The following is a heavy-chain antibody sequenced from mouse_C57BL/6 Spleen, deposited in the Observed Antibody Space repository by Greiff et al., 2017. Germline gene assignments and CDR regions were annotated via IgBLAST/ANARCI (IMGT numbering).Heavy chain of an antibody. J-gene: IGHJ3*01. V-gene: IGHV1-15*01. D-gene: IGHD1-3*01. CDR1: GYTFTDYE. CDR2: IDPETGGT. CDR3: TSGEVGRGFAY. Sequence: VQLQQSGAELVRPGASVTLSCKASGYTFTDYEMNWVKQTPVHGLEWIGAIDPETGGTAYNRKFKGKAILTADKSSSSAYMELRSLTSEDSAVXYCTSGEVGRGFAYWGQGTLVTVSA.